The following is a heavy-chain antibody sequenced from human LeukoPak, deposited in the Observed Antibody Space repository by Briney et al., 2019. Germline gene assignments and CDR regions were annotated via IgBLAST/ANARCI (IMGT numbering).Heavy chain of an antibody. Sequence: PGGSLRLSCAASGFNFGSYSMTWVRQAPGKGLEWVSLIYSGGSTYYADSVKGRFTISRDNSNNTVYLQMNSLRAEDTAVYYCARAPSNAHFDYWGQGTLVTVSS. CDR1: GFNFGSYS. J-gene: IGHJ4*02. V-gene: IGHV3-66*01. CDR3: ARAPSNAHFDY. CDR2: IYSGGST. D-gene: IGHD3-3*02.